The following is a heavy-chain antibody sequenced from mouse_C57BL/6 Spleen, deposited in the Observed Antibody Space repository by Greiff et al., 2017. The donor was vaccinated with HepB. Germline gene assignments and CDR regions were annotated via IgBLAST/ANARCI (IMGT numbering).Heavy chain of an antibody. CDR3: ARSVPTTVRAMDY. Sequence: VHVKQSGPELVKPGASVKISCKASGYSFTDYNMNWVKQSNGKSLEWIGVINPNYGTTSYNQKFKGKATLTVDQSSSTAYMQLNSLTSEDSAVYYCARSVPTTVRAMDYWGQGTSVTVSS. CDR1: GYSFTDYN. V-gene: IGHV1-39*01. CDR2: INPNYGTT. J-gene: IGHJ4*01. D-gene: IGHD2-10*01.